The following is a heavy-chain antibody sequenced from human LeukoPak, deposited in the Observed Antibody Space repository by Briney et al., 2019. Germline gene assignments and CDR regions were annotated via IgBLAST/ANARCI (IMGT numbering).Heavy chain of an antibody. CDR1: GYTFTGYY. Sequence: ASVKVSCKASGYTFTGYYMHWVRQAPGQGLEWMGWINPNSGGTNYAQKFQGRVTMTRDTSTSTAYMELRSLRSDDTAVYYCARVGSGWYYFDYWGQGTLVTVSS. V-gene: IGHV1-2*02. D-gene: IGHD6-19*01. CDR2: INPNSGGT. CDR3: ARVGSGWYYFDY. J-gene: IGHJ4*02.